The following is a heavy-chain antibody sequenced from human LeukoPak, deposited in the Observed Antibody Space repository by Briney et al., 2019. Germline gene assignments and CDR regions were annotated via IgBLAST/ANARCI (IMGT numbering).Heavy chain of an antibody. J-gene: IGHJ4*02. CDR1: GFTFSSYA. Sequence: GRSLRLSCAASGFTFSSYAMHWVRQAPGKGLEWVAVISYDGSNKYYADSVKGRFTISRDNSKNTLYLQMNSLRAEDTAVYYCARVGHSSSSEPLDYWGQGTLVTVSS. CDR3: ARVGHSSSSEPLDY. CDR2: ISYDGSNK. D-gene: IGHD6-6*01. V-gene: IGHV3-30*04.